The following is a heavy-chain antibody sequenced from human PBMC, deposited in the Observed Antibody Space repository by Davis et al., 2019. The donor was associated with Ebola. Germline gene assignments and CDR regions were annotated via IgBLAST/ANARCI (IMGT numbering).Heavy chain of an antibody. D-gene: IGHD5-18*01. CDR3: ARVGGYSYGGAFNHFDY. J-gene: IGHJ4*02. CDR2: IKTDGSLI. Sequence: HTGGSLRLSCAASGFTFSSYWMHWVRQAPGKGLIWVSRIKTDGSLIGYGDSVQGRFTISRDNSKNTLYLQMGSLRAEDMAVYYCARVGGYSYGGAFNHFDYWGQGTLVTVSS. V-gene: IGHV3-74*01. CDR1: GFTFSSYW.